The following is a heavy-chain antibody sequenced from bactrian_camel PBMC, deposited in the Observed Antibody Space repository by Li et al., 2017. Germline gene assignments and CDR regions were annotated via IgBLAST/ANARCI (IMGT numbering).Heavy chain of an antibody. D-gene: IGHD6*01. CDR3: AKSYGSGWSPFPS. CDR1: GFNFGSYA. CDR2: INSDGGGA. J-gene: IGHJ4*01. V-gene: IGHV3S31*01. Sequence: VQLVESGGGLVQPGGSLRLSCAASGFNFGSYAMAWARRAPGEGLEWVSDINSDGGGAYYTDSVKGRFTVSKDNAKDTLYLQLNSLKTEDTAMYYCAKSYGSGWSPFPSWGQGTQVTVS.